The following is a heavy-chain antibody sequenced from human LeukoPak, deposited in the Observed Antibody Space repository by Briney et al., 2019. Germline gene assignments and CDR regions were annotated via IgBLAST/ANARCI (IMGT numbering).Heavy chain of an antibody. CDR3: AKDGHYYDSSGYWKWPFDY. CDR2: IGGSSSTI. Sequence: GGSLRLSCAASGFTFNSFSMNWVRQAPGKGLEWVSYIGGSSSTIYYADSVKGRFTISRDSAKNSLYLQMSSLRAGDTAVYYCAKDGHYYDSSGYWKWPFDYWGQGTLVTVSS. CDR1: GFTFNSFS. D-gene: IGHD3-22*01. V-gene: IGHV3-48*01. J-gene: IGHJ4*02.